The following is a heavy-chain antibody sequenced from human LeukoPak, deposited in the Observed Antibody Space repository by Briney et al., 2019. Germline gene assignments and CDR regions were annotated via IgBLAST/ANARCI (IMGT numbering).Heavy chain of an antibody. CDR1: GFTVSNSF. J-gene: IGHJ4*02. CDR2: IYAGGTT. V-gene: IGHV3-53*04. CDR3: ARESSVSGWYIY. D-gene: IGHD6-19*01. Sequence: PGESLRLSCAASGFTVSNSFMGWVRQAPGTGLEWVSGIYAGGTTYYADSVQGRFTISRHNSENTLYLQMNSLRPEDTAVYYCARESSVSGWYIYRGQGTLVTVSS.